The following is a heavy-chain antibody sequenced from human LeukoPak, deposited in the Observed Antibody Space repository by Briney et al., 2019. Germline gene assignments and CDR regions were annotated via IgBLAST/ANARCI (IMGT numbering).Heavy chain of an antibody. D-gene: IGHD6-6*01. J-gene: IGHJ4*02. CDR2: INPNSGGT. CDR1: GYTFTGYY. V-gene: IGHV1-2*02. CDR3: ARVPVYSSSSLDY. Sequence: ASVKVSCKASGYTFTGYYMHWVRQAPGQGLEWMGWINPNSGGTNYAQKFQGRVTMTKDTSISTAYMELSRLRSDDTAVYYCARVPVYSSSSLDYWGQGTLVTVSS.